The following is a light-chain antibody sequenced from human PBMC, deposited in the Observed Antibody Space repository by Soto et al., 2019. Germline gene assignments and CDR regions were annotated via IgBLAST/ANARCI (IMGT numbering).Light chain of an antibody. CDR2: GAS. Sequence: ENVLTQSPGTLSLSPGERATLSCRASQTVSSYLTWYQPRPGQAPRLLISGASRRATCIPDRFSGSGSGTDFTLTISRLEPEDFALYYCQQYGTSPITFGQGTRLEIK. V-gene: IGKV3-20*01. J-gene: IGKJ5*01. CDR3: QQYGTSPIT. CDR1: QTVSSY.